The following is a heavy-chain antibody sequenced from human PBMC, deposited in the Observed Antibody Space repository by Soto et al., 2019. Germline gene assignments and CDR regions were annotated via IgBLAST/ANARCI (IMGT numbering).Heavy chain of an antibody. CDR1: GYTFTTYG. V-gene: IGHV1-18*01. D-gene: IGHD2-21*01. J-gene: IGHJ4*02. CDR3: GRVARRHTYSYD. Sequence: ASVKVSCKASGYTFTTYGINWVRQAPGQGLEWMGWISAYNGDTDYAEKLQGRVTMTTDTSTSTAYMELRSLRSDDTAVYAGGRVARRHTYSYDWGQGT. CDR2: ISAYNGDT.